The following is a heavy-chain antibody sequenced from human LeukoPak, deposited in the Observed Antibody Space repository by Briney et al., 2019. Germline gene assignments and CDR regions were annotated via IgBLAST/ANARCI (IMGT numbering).Heavy chain of an antibody. CDR2: ISWNSGSI. CDR1: GFTFDDYA. Sequence: PGGSLRLSCAASGFTFDDYAMHWVRQAPGKGLEWVSGISWNSGSIGYADSVKGRFTISRDNAKNSLYLQMNSLRAEDTALYYCAKAYSSGWFDYFDYWGQGTLVTVSS. J-gene: IGHJ4*02. D-gene: IGHD6-19*01. CDR3: AKAYSSGWFDYFDY. V-gene: IGHV3-9*01.